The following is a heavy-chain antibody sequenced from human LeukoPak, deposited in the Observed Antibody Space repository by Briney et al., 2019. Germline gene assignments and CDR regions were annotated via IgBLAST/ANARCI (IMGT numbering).Heavy chain of an antibody. J-gene: IGHJ4*02. Sequence: ASVKVSCKASGYTFTGYAMHWVRQAPGQRLEWMGWINAGNGNTKYSQKFQGRVTITRDTSASTAHMELSSLRSEDTAVYYCARTLSVGGYYNYWGQGTLVTVSS. CDR3: ARTLSVGGYYNY. CDR2: INAGNGNT. CDR1: GYTFTGYA. V-gene: IGHV1-3*01. D-gene: IGHD3-3*01.